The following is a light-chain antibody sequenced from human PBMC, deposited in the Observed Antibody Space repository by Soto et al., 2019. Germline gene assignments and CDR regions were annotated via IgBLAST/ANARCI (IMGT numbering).Light chain of an antibody. J-gene: IGLJ2*01. CDR2: DDS. V-gene: IGLV3-21*02. CDR3: QVWDSSSDLVV. CDR1: NIGSKS. Sequence: SYELTQPPSVSVAPGQTARITCGGNNIGSKSVHWYQQKPGQASVLVVYDDSDRPSGIPERFSGSNSGNTATLTISRVEAGDEADYYCQVWDSSSDLVVFGGGTKLTVL.